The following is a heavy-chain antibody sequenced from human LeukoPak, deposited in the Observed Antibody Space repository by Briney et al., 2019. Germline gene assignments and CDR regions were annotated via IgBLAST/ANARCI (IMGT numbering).Heavy chain of an antibody. V-gene: IGHV1-69*04. CDR2: IIPILGIA. J-gene: IGHJ4*02. Sequence: SVKVSCKASGGTFSSYAISWVRQAPGQGLEWMGRIIPILGIANYAQKFQGRVTITADKSTSTAYMELSSLRSEDTAVYYCARQRQDTGSWRTLDYRGQGTLVTVSS. D-gene: IGHD5-18*01. CDR3: ARQRQDTGSWRTLDY. CDR1: GGTFSSYA.